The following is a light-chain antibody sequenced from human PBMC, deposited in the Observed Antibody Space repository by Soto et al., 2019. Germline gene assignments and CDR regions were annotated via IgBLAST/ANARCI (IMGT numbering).Light chain of an antibody. CDR2: EVS. Sequence: QSALTQPASVSGSPGQSITISCTGTSSDVGGYNYVSWYQQHPGKAPKLIIYEVSNRPSGVSNRFSGSKSGNTASLTVSGLQAEDEADYYCSSYSSVTTLWVFGGGTKLTVV. CDR1: SSDVGGYNY. J-gene: IGLJ3*02. V-gene: IGLV2-14*01. CDR3: SSYSSVTTLWV.